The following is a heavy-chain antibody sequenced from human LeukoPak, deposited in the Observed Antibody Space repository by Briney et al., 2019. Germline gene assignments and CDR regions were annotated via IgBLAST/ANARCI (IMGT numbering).Heavy chain of an antibody. D-gene: IGHD1-26*01. CDR2: IYYSGST. CDR1: GGSISSSSYY. Sequence: SETLSLTCTVSGGSISSSSYYWGWIRQPPGKGLEWIGSIYYSGSTYYNPSLKSRVTISVDTSKNQFSLKLSSVTAADTAVYYCARGSGKLRGSFDYWGQGTLVTVSS. V-gene: IGHV4-39*07. J-gene: IGHJ4*02. CDR3: ARGSGKLRGSFDY.